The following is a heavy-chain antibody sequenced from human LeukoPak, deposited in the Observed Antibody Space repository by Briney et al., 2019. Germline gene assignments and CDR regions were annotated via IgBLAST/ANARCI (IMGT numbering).Heavy chain of an antibody. CDR3: ARSSYCSGGSCYSFFDY. J-gene: IGHJ4*02. CDR1: GGTFSSYA. D-gene: IGHD2-15*01. CDR2: IIPIFGTA. V-gene: IGHV1-69*13. Sequence: SVKVSCKASGGTFSSYAISWVRQAPGQGLEWMGGIIPIFGTANYAQKFQGRVTITADESTSTAYMELSSLRSEDTAVYYCARSSYCSGGSCYSFFDYWGQGTLVTVSS.